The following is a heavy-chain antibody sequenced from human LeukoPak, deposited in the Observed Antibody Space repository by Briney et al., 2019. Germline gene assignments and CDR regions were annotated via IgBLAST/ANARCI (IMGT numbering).Heavy chain of an antibody. V-gene: IGHV4-4*07. J-gene: IGHJ4*02. D-gene: IGHD6-13*01. Sequence: SETLSLTCTVSGGSISSYYWSWIRQPAGKGLEWIGRIYTSGSTNYNPSLKSRVTMSVDTSKNQFSLKLSSVTAADTAVYYCARELVRQQLVHFDYWGQGTLVTVSS. CDR3: ARELVRQQLVHFDY. CDR1: GGSISSYY. CDR2: IYTSGST.